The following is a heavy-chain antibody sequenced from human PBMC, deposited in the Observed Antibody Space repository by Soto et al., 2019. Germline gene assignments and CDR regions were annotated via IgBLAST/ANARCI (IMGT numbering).Heavy chain of an antibody. CDR1: GFTFSSYV. D-gene: IGHD3-3*01. V-gene: IGHV3-33*01. CDR2: IWYDGSNK. Sequence: PGGSLRLSCAASGFTFSSYVMHWVRQAPGKGLEWVAVIWYDGSNKYYADSVKGRFTISRDNSKNTLYLQMNSLRAEDTAVYYCARDPLLITIFGVVTPSDYYYYMDVWGKGTTVTVSS. J-gene: IGHJ6*03. CDR3: ARDPLLITIFGVVTPSDYYYYMDV.